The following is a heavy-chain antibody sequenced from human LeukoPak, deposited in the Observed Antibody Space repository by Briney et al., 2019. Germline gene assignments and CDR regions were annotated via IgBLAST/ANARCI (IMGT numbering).Heavy chain of an antibody. V-gene: IGHV3-73*01. CDR2: IRSKANSYAT. CDR1: GFTFSGSA. CDR3: AKGAIGYCSGGSCHYN. Sequence: PGGSLRLSCAASGFTFSGSAMHWVRQASGKGLEWVGRIRSKANSYATAYAASVKGRFTISRDDSKNTLYLQMNSLRAEDTAVYYCAKGAIGYCSGGSCHYNWGQGTLVTVSS. D-gene: IGHD2-15*01. J-gene: IGHJ4*02.